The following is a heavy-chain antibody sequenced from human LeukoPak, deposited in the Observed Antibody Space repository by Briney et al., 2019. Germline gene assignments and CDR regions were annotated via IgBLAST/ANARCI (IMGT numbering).Heavy chain of an antibody. CDR3: ATNPLWFGELSS. CDR1: RFTVSSNY. V-gene: IGHV3-53*01. D-gene: IGHD3-10*01. J-gene: IGHJ3*01. Sequence: GGSLRLSRAASRFTVSSNYMSWVRQAPGKGLEWVSVIYSGGSTYYADSVKGRFTISRDNSKNTLYLQMNSLRAEDTAVYYCATNPLWFGELSSWGQGTMVTVSS. CDR2: IYSGGST.